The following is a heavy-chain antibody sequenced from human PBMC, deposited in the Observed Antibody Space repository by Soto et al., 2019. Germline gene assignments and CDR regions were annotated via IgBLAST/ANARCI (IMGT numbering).Heavy chain of an antibody. CDR1: GYTLTELS. V-gene: IGHV1-24*01. CDR3: ATAPDSSGYFGRWHPHAFDI. CDR2: FDPEDGET. D-gene: IGHD3-22*01. J-gene: IGHJ3*02. Sequence: ASSKVSCKVSGYTLTELSMHWVRQAPGKGLEWMGGFDPEDGETIYAQKFQGRVTMTEDTSTDTAYMELSSLRSEDTAVYYCATAPDSSGYFGRWHPHAFDIWG.